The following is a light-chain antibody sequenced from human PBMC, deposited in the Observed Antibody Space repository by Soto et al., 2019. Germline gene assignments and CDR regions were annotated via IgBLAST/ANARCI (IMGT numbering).Light chain of an antibody. CDR1: QSVSSY. Sequence: EIVLTQSPATLSLSPGERATLSCRASQSVSSYLAWYQQKPGQAPRLLIDDASNRATGIPARFSGSGSGTDFPRTISSLEPEDFAVYYCQQRSNWLFTFGPGTKVDIK. CDR2: DAS. J-gene: IGKJ3*01. CDR3: QQRSNWLFT. V-gene: IGKV3-11*01.